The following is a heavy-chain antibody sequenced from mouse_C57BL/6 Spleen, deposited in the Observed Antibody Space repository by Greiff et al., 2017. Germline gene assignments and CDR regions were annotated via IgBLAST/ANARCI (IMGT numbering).Heavy chain of an antibody. V-gene: IGHV1-81*01. Sequence: QLQQSGAELARPGASVKLSCKASGYTFTSYGISWVKQRTGQGLEWIGEIYPRSGNTYYNEKFKGKATLTADKSSSTAYMELRSLTSEDSAVYFCAREEDSNYYFDYWGQGTTLTVSS. D-gene: IGHD2-5*01. CDR3: AREEDSNYYFDY. CDR1: GYTFTSYG. J-gene: IGHJ2*01. CDR2: IYPRSGNT.